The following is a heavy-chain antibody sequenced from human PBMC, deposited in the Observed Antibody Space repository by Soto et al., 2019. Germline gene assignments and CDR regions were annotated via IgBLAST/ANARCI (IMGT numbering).Heavy chain of an antibody. CDR3: ARGDYYDSSGPFSDAFDI. CDR2: IKPDGSEK. Sequence: PGGSLRLSCAASGFTFSSYGMHWVRQAPCKGLEWVANIKPDGSEKWYVDSVKGRFTISRDNAQKSLYLQVNSLRAEDTAVYYCARGDYYDSSGPFSDAFDIWGQGTMVTVSS. CDR1: GFTFSSYG. J-gene: IGHJ3*02. D-gene: IGHD3-22*01. V-gene: IGHV3-7*04.